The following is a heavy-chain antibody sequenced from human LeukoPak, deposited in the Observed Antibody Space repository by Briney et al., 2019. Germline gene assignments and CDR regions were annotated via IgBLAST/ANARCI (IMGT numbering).Heavy chain of an antibody. Sequence: SVKVSCKASVGTFSSYAISWVRQAPGQGLEWMGGMIPIFGTANYAQKFQGRVTLTTDESTSTAYMELSSLRSEDTAVYYCARGIRSTTVVTAGAFDIWGQGTMVTVSS. D-gene: IGHD4-23*01. CDR3: ARGIRSTTVVTAGAFDI. CDR1: VGTFSSYA. CDR2: MIPIFGTA. V-gene: IGHV1-69*05. J-gene: IGHJ3*02.